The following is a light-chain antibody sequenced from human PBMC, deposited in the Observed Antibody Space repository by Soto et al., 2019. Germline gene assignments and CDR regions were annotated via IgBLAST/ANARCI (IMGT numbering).Light chain of an antibody. J-gene: IGLJ2*01. Sequence: QSVLTQPPSVSAAPGQKVTISCSGSSSNIGGNSVSWYQQLPGTAPKLLIYDDNKRPSGVPDRFSGSRSGTSASLAISGLRSDDEAYYYCTAWDDNLSAVVFGGGTKVTV. CDR1: SSNIGGNS. CDR2: DDN. CDR3: TAWDDNLSAVV. V-gene: IGLV1-47*01.